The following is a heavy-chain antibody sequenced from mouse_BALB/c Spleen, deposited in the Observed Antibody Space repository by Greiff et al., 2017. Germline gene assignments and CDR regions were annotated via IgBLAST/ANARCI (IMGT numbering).Heavy chain of an antibody. V-gene: IGHV2-6-2*01. CDR3: ARSYYGKGGAMDY. J-gene: IGHJ4*01. D-gene: IGHD2-10*01. CDR1: GFSLTSYG. Sequence: VKLMESGPDLVAPSQSLSITCTVSGFSLTSYGVHWVRQPPGKGLEWLVVIWSDGSTTYNSALKSRLSISKDNSKSQVFLKMNSLQTDDTAMYYCARSYYGKGGAMDYWGQGTSVTVSS. CDR2: IWSDGST.